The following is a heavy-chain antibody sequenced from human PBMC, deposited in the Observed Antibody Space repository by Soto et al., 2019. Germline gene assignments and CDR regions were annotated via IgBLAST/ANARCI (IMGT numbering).Heavy chain of an antibody. D-gene: IGHD2-8*01. CDR2: MNPNSGNT. J-gene: IGHJ6*02. CDR3: ARDRGYCTNGVCDYYYYYGMDV. Sequence: ASVKVSCKASGYTFTSYDINWVRQATGQGLEWMGWMNPNSGNTGYAQKFQGRVTMTTNTSIGTAYMELSSLRSEDTAVYYCARDRGYCTNGVCDYYYYYGMDVWGQGTTVTVSS. CDR1: GYTFTSYD. V-gene: IGHV1-8*01.